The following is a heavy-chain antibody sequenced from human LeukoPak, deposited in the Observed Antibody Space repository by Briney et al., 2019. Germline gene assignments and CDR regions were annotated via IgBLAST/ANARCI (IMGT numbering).Heavy chain of an antibody. V-gene: IGHV3-21*04. D-gene: IGHD2-2*02. CDR3: ANRPIYCSSTSCYSITGYY. J-gene: IGHJ4*02. CDR2: ISSSSSYI. CDR1: GFTFSSYS. Sequence: GGSLRLSCAASGFTFSSYSMNWVRQAPGKGLEWVSSISSSSSYIYYADSVKGRFTISRDNSKNTLYLQMNSLRAEDTAVYYCANRPIYCSSTSCYSITGYYWGQGTLVTVSS.